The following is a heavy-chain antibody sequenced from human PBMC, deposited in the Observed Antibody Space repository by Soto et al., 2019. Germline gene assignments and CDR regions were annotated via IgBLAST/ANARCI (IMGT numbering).Heavy chain of an antibody. Sequence: QVQLVESGGGVVQPGRSLRLSCAASGFTFSSYGMHWVRQAPGKGLEWVAVISYDGSNKYYADSVKGRFTISRDNSKNTLYLQMNSLRAEDTAVYYCATADYPPYYYYGMDVWGQGTTVTVSS. CDR3: ATADYPPYYYYGMDV. J-gene: IGHJ6*02. D-gene: IGHD3-16*01. CDR1: GFTFSSYG. CDR2: ISYDGSNK. V-gene: IGHV3-30*03.